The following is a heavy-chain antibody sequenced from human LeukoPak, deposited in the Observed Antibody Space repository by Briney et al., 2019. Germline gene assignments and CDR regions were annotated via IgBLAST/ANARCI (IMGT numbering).Heavy chain of an antibody. J-gene: IGHJ4*02. V-gene: IGHV4-34*01. Sequence: PSETLPLTCAVYGESFSGYYWSWLRQPPGKGLECIGEINHSGSTNYNPSLKSRVTISVDTSKNQFSLRLSSVTAADTAVYYCARGGIYCGSDCFIDYWGQGTLVTVSS. CDR2: INHSGST. CDR3: ARGGIYCGSDCFIDY. D-gene: IGHD2-21*02. CDR1: GESFSGYY.